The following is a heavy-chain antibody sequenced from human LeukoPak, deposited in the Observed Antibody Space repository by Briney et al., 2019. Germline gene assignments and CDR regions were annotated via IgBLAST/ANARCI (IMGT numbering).Heavy chain of an antibody. D-gene: IGHD6-19*01. V-gene: IGHV4-39*01. CDR3: ARPLYSSGWYS. Sequence: PSETLSLTCNVSGGSNRSSSYYWGWIRQSPGKGLEWIGSMYYSGTTYYNPSLKSRVTISEDTSNNQFSLRLSSVTAADTAVYYCARPLYSSGWYSWGQGTLVTVSS. CDR1: GGSNRSSSYY. J-gene: IGHJ4*02. CDR2: MYYSGTT.